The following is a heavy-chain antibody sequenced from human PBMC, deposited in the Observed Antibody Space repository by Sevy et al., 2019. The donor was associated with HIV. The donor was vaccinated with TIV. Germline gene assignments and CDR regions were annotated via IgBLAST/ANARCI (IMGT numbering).Heavy chain of an antibody. V-gene: IGHV3-30*02. CDR3: VKEGGGEGGDH. CDR2: IQYDGSNI. D-gene: IGHD2-21*01. CDR1: GFSFSSYG. J-gene: IGHJ4*02. Sequence: GGSLRLSCAASGFSFSSYGMHWVRQAPGKGLEWMSYIQYDGSNIDYADSVKGRFTISRDNSKNTLYLQMNSLRVEDTAVFYWVKEGGGEGGDHWGQGTLVTVSS.